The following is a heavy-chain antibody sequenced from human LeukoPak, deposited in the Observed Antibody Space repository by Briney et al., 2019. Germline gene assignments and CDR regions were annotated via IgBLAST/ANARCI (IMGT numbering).Heavy chain of an antibody. V-gene: IGHV4-59*01. CDR2: IYYSGST. J-gene: IGHJ4*02. D-gene: IGHD4-11*01. Sequence: SETLSLTCTVSGGSISSYYWSWIRQPPGKGLEWIGYIYYSGSTNYNPSLKSRVTISVDTSKNQFSLKLSSVTAADTAVYYCARYSNYEGFASFDYWGQGTLVTVSS. CDR1: GGSISSYY. CDR3: ARYSNYEGFASFDY.